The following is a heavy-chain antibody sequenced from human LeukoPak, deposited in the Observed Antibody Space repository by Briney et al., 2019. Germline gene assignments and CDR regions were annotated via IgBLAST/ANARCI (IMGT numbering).Heavy chain of an antibody. J-gene: IGHJ4*02. CDR3: ARSENSYDILTGYYQDRCDY. Sequence: PGGSLRLSCAASGFTFSSYSMNWVRQAPGKGLEWVSSISSSSYIYYADSVKGRFTISRDNAKNSLYLQMNSLRAEDTAVYYCARSENSYDILTGYYQDRCDYWGQGTLVTVSS. CDR1: GFTFSSYS. D-gene: IGHD3-9*01. CDR2: ISSSSYI. V-gene: IGHV3-21*01.